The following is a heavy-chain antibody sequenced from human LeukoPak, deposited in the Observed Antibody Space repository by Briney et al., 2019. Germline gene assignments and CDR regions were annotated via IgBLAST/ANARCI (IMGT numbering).Heavy chain of an antibody. D-gene: IGHD2-2*01. J-gene: IGHJ4*02. CDR2: IFHSGST. CDR3: ASRVQLIDC. Sequence: PSETLSLTCAVSGGSISSSNCWTWVRQPPGKGLEWIGEIFHSGSTNYNPSLKGRVTISVDKSKNQFSLKLNSVTAADTAVYFCASRVQLIDCWGQGTLVTVSS. CDR1: GGSISSSNC. V-gene: IGHV4-4*02.